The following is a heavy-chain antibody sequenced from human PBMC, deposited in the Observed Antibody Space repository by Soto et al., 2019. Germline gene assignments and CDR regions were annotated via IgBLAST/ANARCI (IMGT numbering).Heavy chain of an antibody. Sequence: QVQLVESGGGVVQPGRSLRLSCAASGFTFSSYGMHWVRQAPGKGLEWVAVISYDGSNKYYADSVKGRFTISRDNSKNTLYLQMNSLRAEDKAVYYCAKDGDYDSSGYYYGSFQHSGQGTLVAVSS. J-gene: IGHJ1*01. CDR1: GFTFSSYG. CDR3: AKDGDYDSSGYYYGSFQH. CDR2: ISYDGSNK. V-gene: IGHV3-30*18. D-gene: IGHD3-22*01.